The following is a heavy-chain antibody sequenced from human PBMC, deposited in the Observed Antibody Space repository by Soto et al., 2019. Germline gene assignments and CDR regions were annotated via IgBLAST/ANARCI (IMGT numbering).Heavy chain of an antibody. J-gene: IGHJ6*01. D-gene: IGHD2-15*01. CDR2: IYYSGST. CDR3: ARDRDCSGGSCYYPYYYYYGMDV. CDR1: GGSVSSGSYY. Sequence: QVQLQESGPGLVKPSETLSLTCTVSGGSVSSGSYYWSWIRQPPGKGLEWIGYIYYSGSTNYNPSLKSRVTISVDTSKNQFSLKLSSVTAADTAVYYCARDRDCSGGSCYYPYYYYYGMDVW. V-gene: IGHV4-61*01.